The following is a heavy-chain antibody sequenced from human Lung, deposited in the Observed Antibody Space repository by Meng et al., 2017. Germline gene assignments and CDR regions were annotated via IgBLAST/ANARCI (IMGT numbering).Heavy chain of an antibody. J-gene: IGHJ3*02. CDR1: GFSFSTYP. CDR2: IAHDGYNK. D-gene: IGHD3-16*01. V-gene: IGHV3-30*04. Sequence: VQLVDAGGGVVQPGRSLRLSGVASGFSFSTYPVHWVRQAPGKGLQWVAIIAHDGYNKDYADSVKGRFTISRDNSKNTLSLEMNDLRVEDTAVYYCTRRGNWGSAFDIWGQGTMVTVSS. CDR3: TRRGNWGSAFDI.